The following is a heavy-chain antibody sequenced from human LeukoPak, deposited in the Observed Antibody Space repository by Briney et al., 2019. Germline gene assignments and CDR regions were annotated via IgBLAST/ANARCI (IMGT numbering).Heavy chain of an antibody. CDR2: INSDGSST. V-gene: IGHV3-74*01. CDR3: ARSGPVFAFDY. CDR1: GFTFSSYW. Sequence: GGSLRLLCAASGFTFSSYWTHWVRQAPGKGLVWVSRINSDGSSTSYADSVKGRFTISRDNAKNTLYLQMNSLRAEDTAVYYCARSGPVFAFDYWGQGTLVTVSS. J-gene: IGHJ4*02. D-gene: IGHD2-15*01.